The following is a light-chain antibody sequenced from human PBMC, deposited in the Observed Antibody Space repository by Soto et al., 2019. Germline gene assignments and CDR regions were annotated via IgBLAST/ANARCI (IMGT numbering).Light chain of an antibody. CDR2: GIS. V-gene: IGKV3-15*01. CDR1: QTVTNS. J-gene: IGKJ2*01. CDR3: QQYNSWPPYT. Sequence: ENVLTQSPGTLSLSPGETATLSCRASQTVTNSFFAWYQQKPGQAPRLLIYGISSRATGIPARFSGSGSGTEFTLTISSLQSEDFAVYYCQQYNSWPPYTFGQGTKVDIK.